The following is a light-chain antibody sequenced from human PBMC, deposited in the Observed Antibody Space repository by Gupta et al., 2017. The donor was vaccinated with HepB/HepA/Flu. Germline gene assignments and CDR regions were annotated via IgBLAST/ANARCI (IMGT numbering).Light chain of an antibody. CDR3: QQYKSYASRT. CDR1: QSINSY. V-gene: IGKV1-5*03. Sequence: DIQMTQSPSTLSASVGDRVTITCPASQSINSYLAWYQQKPGKAPKLLIYKASSLESGVPSRFSGSGFETEFTLTISSRQPDDFATYYCQQYKSYASRTFGQGTKVEIK. CDR2: KAS. J-gene: IGKJ1*01.